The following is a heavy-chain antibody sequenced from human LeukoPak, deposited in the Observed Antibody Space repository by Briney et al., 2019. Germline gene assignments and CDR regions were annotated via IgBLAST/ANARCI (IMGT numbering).Heavy chain of an antibody. V-gene: IGHV1-46*01. J-gene: IGHJ4*02. CDR1: GYTFTSYY. CDR2: INPSGGST. Sequence: ASVKVSCKASGYTFTSYYMHWVRKAPGQGLEWMGIINPSGGSTSYAQKFQGRVTMTRDMSTSTVYMELSSLRSEDTAVYYCARLNTKRYSSSWYGSTAADYWGQGTLVTVSS. D-gene: IGHD6-13*01. CDR3: ARLNTKRYSSSWYGSTAADY.